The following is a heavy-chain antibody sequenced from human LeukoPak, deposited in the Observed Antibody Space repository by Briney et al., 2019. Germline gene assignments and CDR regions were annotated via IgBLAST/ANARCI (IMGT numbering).Heavy chain of an antibody. D-gene: IGHD2-15*01. V-gene: IGHV4-39*01. J-gene: IGHJ6*03. CDR3: ARGIVVVAQLGFYFYYMDV. CDR2: IYYSGNA. CDR1: GGSISSSTYY. Sequence: SETLSLTCTVSGGSISSSTYYWGWIRQPPGKGLEWIGNIYYSGNAYHNPSLKSRVTISVDTSKNQYSLRLSSVTAADTAVYYCARGIVVVAQLGFYFYYMDVWGKGTTGTVSS.